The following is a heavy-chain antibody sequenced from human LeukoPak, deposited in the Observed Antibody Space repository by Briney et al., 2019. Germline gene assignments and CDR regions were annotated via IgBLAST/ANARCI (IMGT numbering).Heavy chain of an antibody. Sequence: PGGSLRLSCAASGFTFSSYGMHWVRQAPGKGLEWVAFLRYDGSNKYYADSVKGRFTISRDNSKNTLYLQMNSLRAEDTAVYYCAKEYDILTGYYAFDIWGQGTVVTVSS. V-gene: IGHV3-30*02. CDR2: LRYDGSNK. J-gene: IGHJ3*02. CDR3: AKEYDILTGYYAFDI. D-gene: IGHD3-9*01. CDR1: GFTFSSYG.